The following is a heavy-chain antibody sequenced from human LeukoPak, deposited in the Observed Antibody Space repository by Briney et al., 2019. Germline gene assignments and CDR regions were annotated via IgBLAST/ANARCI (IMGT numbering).Heavy chain of an antibody. CDR1: GYRFPSYW. J-gene: IGHJ4*02. CDR3: ARSPAPNCYDSSGYYLDWYYFDY. V-gene: IGHV5-51*01. Sequence: GEPLKISGKGSGYRFPSYWIGWVRQIPGKGLEWMGIIYPDDSDTRYSPSFQGQVTISASKAISTAYLQWSSLKASDTAMYYCARSPAPNCYDSSGYYLDWYYFDYWGQGTLVTVSS. D-gene: IGHD3-22*01. CDR2: IYPDDSDT.